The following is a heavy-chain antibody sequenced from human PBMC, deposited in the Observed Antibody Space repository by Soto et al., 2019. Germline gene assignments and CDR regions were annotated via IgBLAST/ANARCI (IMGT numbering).Heavy chain of an antibody. V-gene: IGHV4-30-4*01. Sequence: QVQLQESGPGLVKPSQTLSLTCTVSGGSISSGDYYWSWIRQPPGKGLEWIGYIYYSGTTYYNPSLKSRVTISVDPSKNQFSLKLSSVTAADTAVYYCARVSPAARGDWFDPWCQGTLVTVSS. CDR1: GGSISSGDYY. CDR2: IYYSGTT. CDR3: ARVSPAARGDWFDP. J-gene: IGHJ5*02. D-gene: IGHD2-2*01.